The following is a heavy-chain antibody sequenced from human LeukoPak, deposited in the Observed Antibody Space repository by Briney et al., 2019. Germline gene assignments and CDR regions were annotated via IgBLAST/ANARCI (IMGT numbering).Heavy chain of an antibody. CDR3: AKDKVRGVIPYYFDY. Sequence: GGSLRLSYAASGFTFSSYAMSWVRQAPGKGLEWVSAISANGGSTYYADSVKGRFTISRDNSKNTLYLQMNSLRAEDTAVYYCAKDKVRGVIPYYFDYWGQGTLVTVSS. J-gene: IGHJ4*02. V-gene: IGHV3-23*01. D-gene: IGHD3-10*01. CDR1: GFTFSSYA. CDR2: ISANGGST.